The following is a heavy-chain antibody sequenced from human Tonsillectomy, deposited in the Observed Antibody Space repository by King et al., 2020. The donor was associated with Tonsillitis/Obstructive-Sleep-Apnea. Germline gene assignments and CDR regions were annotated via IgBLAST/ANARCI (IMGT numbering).Heavy chain of an antibody. CDR1: DGSISSSNW. V-gene: IGHV4-4*02. CDR2: IYHSGST. CDR3: ARAPGCVRGTSCFFCAL. J-gene: IGHJ2*01. D-gene: IGHD2-2*01. Sequence: VQLQESGPGLVKPSGTLSLTSAVSDGSISSSNWWSWVRQPPGKGLEWIGEIYHSGSTNYNPSLKSRVTISLDTSKNQFSLNLTSVTAADTAVYYCARAPGCVRGTSCFFCALGGGGPLVTVSS.